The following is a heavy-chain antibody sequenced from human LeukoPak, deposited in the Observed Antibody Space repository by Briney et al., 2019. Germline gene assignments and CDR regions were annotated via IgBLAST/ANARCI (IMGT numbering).Heavy chain of an antibody. Sequence: GGSLRLSCAASGFTFSSYGMHWVRQAPGKGLEWVANIKQDGSEKYYVDSVKGRFTISRDNAKNSLYLQMNSLRAEDTAVYYCARDPTIIVVVPAARRGFFDYWGQGTLVTVSS. J-gene: IGHJ4*02. CDR3: ARDPTIIVVVPAARRGFFDY. V-gene: IGHV3-7*01. CDR1: GFTFSSYG. CDR2: IKQDGSEK. D-gene: IGHD2-2*01.